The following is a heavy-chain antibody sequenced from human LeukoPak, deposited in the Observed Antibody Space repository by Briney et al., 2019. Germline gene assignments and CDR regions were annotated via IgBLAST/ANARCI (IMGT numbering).Heavy chain of an antibody. V-gene: IGHV1-69*05. CDR2: IIPIFGTA. J-gene: IGHJ6*03. D-gene: IGHD7-27*01. CDR1: GGTFSSYA. Sequence: GASVKVSCKASGGTFSSYAISWVRQAPGQGLEWMGGIIPIFGTANYAQKFQGRVTITTDESTSTAYMELSSLRSEDTAVYYCARGALSRSLTGDLHYYMDVWGKGTTVSVSS. CDR3: ARGALSRSLTGDLHYYMDV.